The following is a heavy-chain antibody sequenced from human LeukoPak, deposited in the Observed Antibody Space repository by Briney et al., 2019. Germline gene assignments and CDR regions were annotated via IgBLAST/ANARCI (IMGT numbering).Heavy chain of an antibody. D-gene: IGHD3-10*01. CDR2: IYHSGST. CDR3: ARVDYYGTGNNP. V-gene: IGHV4-38-2*02. J-gene: IGHJ5*02. Sequence: SETLSLTCTVSGGSISSYYWGWIRQPPGKGLEWIGSIYHSGSTYYNPSLKSRVTISVDTSKNQFSLKLSSVTAADTAVYYCARVDYYGTGNNPWGQGTLVTVSS. CDR1: GGSISSYY.